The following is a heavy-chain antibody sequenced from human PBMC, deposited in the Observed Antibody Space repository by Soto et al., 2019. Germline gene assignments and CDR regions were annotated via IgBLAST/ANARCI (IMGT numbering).Heavy chain of an antibody. CDR3: ARDRLVAGIGEGYFDY. CDR2: ISSSSSTI. V-gene: IGHV3-48*01. D-gene: IGHD6-19*01. CDR1: GFTFSSYS. J-gene: IGHJ4*02. Sequence: GGSLRLSCAASGFTFSSYSMNWVRQAPGKGLEWVSYISSSSSTIYYADSVKGRFTISRDNAKNSLYLQMNSLRAEDTAVYYCARDRLVAGIGEGYFDYWGQGTLVTVSS.